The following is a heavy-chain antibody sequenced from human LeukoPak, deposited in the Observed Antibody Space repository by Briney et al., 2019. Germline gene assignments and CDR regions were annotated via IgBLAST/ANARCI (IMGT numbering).Heavy chain of an antibody. Sequence: GGSLRLSCAASGFTFSTYWMHWVRQAPGKGLVWVSRINNDGSTTTYADSVKGRFTISRDNAKNSLYLQMNSLRAEDTAVYYCARGEYGSGSYHIDYWGQGTLVTVSS. D-gene: IGHD3-10*01. CDR1: GFTFSTYW. CDR2: INNDGSTT. CDR3: ARGEYGSGSYHIDY. V-gene: IGHV3-74*01. J-gene: IGHJ4*02.